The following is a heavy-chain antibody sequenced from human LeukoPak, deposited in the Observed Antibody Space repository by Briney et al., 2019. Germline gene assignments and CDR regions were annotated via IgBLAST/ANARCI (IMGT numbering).Heavy chain of an antibody. CDR1: GFTFSSYG. D-gene: IGHD4-11*01. Sequence: GRPLRVSCAASGFTFSSYGMHWVRQAPGKGLEWVAVIWYDGSNTYYADSVKGRFTISRDNSKNTLYLQMNSLRAEDTAIYYCATLLQGDGMDVWGKGTTVTVSS. CDR3: ATLLQGDGMDV. CDR2: IWYDGSNT. V-gene: IGHV3-33*01. J-gene: IGHJ6*04.